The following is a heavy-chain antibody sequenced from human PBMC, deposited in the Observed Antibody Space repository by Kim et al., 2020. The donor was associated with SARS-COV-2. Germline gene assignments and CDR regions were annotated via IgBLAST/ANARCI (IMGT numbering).Heavy chain of an antibody. CDR1: GYTFTSYD. CDR3: ARGRGYSGYDYSLRVYYYYMDV. Sequence: ASVKVSCKASGYTFTSYDINWVRQATGQGLEWMGWMNPNSGNTGYAQKFQGRVTMTRNTSISTAYMELSSLRSEDTAVYYCARGRGYSGYDYSLRVYYYYMDVWGKGTTVTVSS. D-gene: IGHD5-12*01. J-gene: IGHJ6*03. V-gene: IGHV1-8*01. CDR2: MNPNSGNT.